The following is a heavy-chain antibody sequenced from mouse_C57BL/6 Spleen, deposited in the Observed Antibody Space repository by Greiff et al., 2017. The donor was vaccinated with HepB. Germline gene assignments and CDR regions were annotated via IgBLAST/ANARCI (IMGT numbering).Heavy chain of an antibody. Sequence: VQLQQSGAELVRPGASVTLSCKASGYTFTDYEMHWVKQTPVHGLEWIGAIDPETGGTAYNQKFKGKAILTADKSSSTAYMELRSLTSADSAVYYCTSSSYYGSVAWFAYWGQGTLVTVSA. CDR2: IDPETGGT. D-gene: IGHD1-1*01. V-gene: IGHV1-15*01. CDR1: GYTFTDYE. J-gene: IGHJ3*01. CDR3: TSSSYYGSVAWFAY.